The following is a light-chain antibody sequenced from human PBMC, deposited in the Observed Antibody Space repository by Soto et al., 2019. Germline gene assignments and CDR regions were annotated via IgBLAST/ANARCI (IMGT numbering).Light chain of an antibody. CDR3: QQLNSYPWT. J-gene: IGKJ1*01. V-gene: IGKV1-9*01. CDR2: AAS. Sequence: IQLTQSPSSLSASVGDRVTITCRARQGISSYLAWYQQKPGKDPKLLIYAASTLQSGVPSRFSGSGSGTDFTLTISSLQPEDFATYYCQQLNSYPWTFGQGTKVDIK. CDR1: QGISSY.